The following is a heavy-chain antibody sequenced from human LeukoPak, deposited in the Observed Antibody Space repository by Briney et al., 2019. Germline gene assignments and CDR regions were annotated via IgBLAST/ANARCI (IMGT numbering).Heavy chain of an antibody. Sequence: SETLSLTCTVSGGSISSYYWSWIRQPPGKGLEWIGYIYYSGSTNYNPSLKSRVTISVDTSKNQFSLKLSSVTAADTAVYYCARGFSSSGLGYWGQGTLVTVSS. CDR1: GGSISSYY. V-gene: IGHV4-59*01. CDR3: ARGFSSSGLGY. CDR2: IYYSGST. D-gene: IGHD6-6*01. J-gene: IGHJ4*02.